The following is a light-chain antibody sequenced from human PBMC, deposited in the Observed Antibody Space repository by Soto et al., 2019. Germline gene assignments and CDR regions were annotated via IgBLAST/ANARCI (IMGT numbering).Light chain of an antibody. J-gene: IGLJ1*01. V-gene: IGLV2-14*01. CDR3: CSFTSITTYV. Sequence: SGLTQPASVSGSLGQSITISCTGTSSDVGAYNYVCWYQQQPGKAPKLMISEVSNRPSRVSNRFSGSKSGNTASLIISGLQAEDEADYYCCSFTSITTYVFGTGTKVTVL. CDR1: SSDVGAYNY. CDR2: EVS.